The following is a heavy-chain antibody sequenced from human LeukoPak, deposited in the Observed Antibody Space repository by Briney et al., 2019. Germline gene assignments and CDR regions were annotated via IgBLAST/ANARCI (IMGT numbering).Heavy chain of an antibody. CDR3: ARGVGMAAAGSLDY. J-gene: IGHJ4*02. CDR1: GFTFSSYS. D-gene: IGHD6-13*01. V-gene: IGHV3-21*01. Sequence: GGSLRLSCAASGFTFSSYSMNWVRQAPGKGLEWVSSISSSSSYIYYADSVKGRFTISRDNAKNSLYLQMNSLRAEDTAVYYCARGVGMAAAGSLDYWGQGTLVTVSS. CDR2: ISSSSSYI.